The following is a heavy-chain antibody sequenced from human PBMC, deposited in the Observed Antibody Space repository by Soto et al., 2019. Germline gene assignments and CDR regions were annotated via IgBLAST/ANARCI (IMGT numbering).Heavy chain of an antibody. V-gene: IGHV4-39*01. Sequence: QLQLQESGPGLVKPSETLSLTCTVSGGSISSSSSYWGWIRQPPGKGLEWIGSIYYSGSTYYNPSLKSRVTMSVDTSKTLFSLKLSSVTAADTAVYYCARWGARPTCFDPWGQGTLVTVSS. J-gene: IGHJ5*02. CDR3: ARWGARPTCFDP. CDR2: IYYSGST. D-gene: IGHD6-6*01. CDR1: GGSISSSSSY.